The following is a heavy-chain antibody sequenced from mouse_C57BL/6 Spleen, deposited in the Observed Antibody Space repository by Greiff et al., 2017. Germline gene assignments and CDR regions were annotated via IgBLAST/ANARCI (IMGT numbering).Heavy chain of an antibody. J-gene: IGHJ2*01. Sequence: QVQLQQPGAELVKPGASVKLSCKASGYTFTSYWMHWVKQRPGQGLEWIGMIHPNSGSTNYNEKIKSKATLTVDKSSSTAYMQLSSLTSEDSAVYYCARDPYYYGSSSYYFDYWGQGTTLTVSS. CDR2: IHPNSGST. D-gene: IGHD1-1*01. CDR1: GYTFTSYW. CDR3: ARDPYYYGSSSYYFDY. V-gene: IGHV1-64*01.